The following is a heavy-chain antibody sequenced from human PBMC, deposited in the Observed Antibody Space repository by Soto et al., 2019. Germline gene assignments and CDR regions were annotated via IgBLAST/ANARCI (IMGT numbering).Heavy chain of an antibody. V-gene: IGHV2-5*02. CDR1: GFSLTTDGVG. J-gene: IGHJ4*02. CDR3: AHSRNLITEDAQVGDFDY. D-gene: IGHD3-10*01. Sequence: QITLKESGPTLVKPTQTLTLTCNFSGFSLTTDGVGVGWVRPPPGGALEWLSLIYWDDDERYSPSLKTRLTITTDPSKNQVDLIMTNMDPADTATYYCAHSRNLITEDAQVGDFDYWGQGILVTVSS. CDR2: IYWDDDE.